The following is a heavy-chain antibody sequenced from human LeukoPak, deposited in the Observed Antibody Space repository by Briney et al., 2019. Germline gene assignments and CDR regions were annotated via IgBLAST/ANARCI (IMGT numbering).Heavy chain of an antibody. D-gene: IGHD6-13*01. V-gene: IGHV4-4*07. CDR3: ARHHGEYSSSWSWYYYYGMDV. J-gene: IGHJ6*02. Sequence: SETLSLTCTVSGGSISSYYWSWIRQPAGKGLEWIGRIYTSGSTNYNPSLKSRVTMSVDTSKNQFSLKPSSVTAADTAVYYCARHHGEYSSSWSWYYYYGMDVWGQGTTVTVSS. CDR1: GGSISSYY. CDR2: IYTSGST.